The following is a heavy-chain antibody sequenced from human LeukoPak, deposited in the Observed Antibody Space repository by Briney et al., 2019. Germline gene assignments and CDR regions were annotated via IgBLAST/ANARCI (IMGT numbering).Heavy chain of an antibody. Sequence: SQTLSLTCTVSGGSISSGSYYWSWIRQPPGKGLEWIGYIYYSGSTNYNPSLKSRVTISVDTSKNQFSLKLSSVTAADTAVYYCARTDSYYDILTGYYFSSGVDPWGQGTLVTVSS. D-gene: IGHD3-9*01. V-gene: IGHV4-61*01. CDR2: IYYSGST. CDR1: GGSISSGSYY. CDR3: ARTDSYYDILTGYYFSSGVDP. J-gene: IGHJ5*02.